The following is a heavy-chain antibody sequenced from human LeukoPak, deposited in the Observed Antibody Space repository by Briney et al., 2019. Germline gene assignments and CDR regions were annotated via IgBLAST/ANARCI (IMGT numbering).Heavy chain of an antibody. Sequence: TGGSLRLSCAASGFTFSSYGMHWVRQAPGKGLEWVAVIWYDGSNKYYADSVKGRFTISRDNSKNTLYLQMNSLRAEDTAVYYCARDPGIAAAGYAFDIWGQGTMVTVSS. D-gene: IGHD6-13*01. V-gene: IGHV3-33*01. CDR3: ARDPGIAAAGYAFDI. J-gene: IGHJ3*02. CDR2: IWYDGSNK. CDR1: GFTFSSYG.